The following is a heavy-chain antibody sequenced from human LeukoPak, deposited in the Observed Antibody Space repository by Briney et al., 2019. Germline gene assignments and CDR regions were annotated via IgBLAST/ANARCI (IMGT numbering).Heavy chain of an antibody. CDR3: ARDGPRNAFDI. J-gene: IGHJ3*02. V-gene: IGHV3-7*01. CDR1: GFTFSSYA. Sequence: PGGSLRLSCAASGFTFSSYAMSWVRQVPGKGLECLANIKEDGSETYYADSVKGRFTISRDNPKNLLFLQINSLRVEDTAVYYCARDGPRNAFDIWGQGTMVTVSS. CDR2: IKEDGSET.